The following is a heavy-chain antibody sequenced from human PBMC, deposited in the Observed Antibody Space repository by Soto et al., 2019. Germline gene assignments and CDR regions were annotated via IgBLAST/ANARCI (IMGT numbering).Heavy chain of an antibody. CDR3: ASASGPKYDRSFDY. Sequence: QVQLVESGGGVVQPGRSLRLSCAASGFTFSSYGMHWVRQAPGKGLEWVAVIWYDGSNKYYADSVKGRFTISGDNSKNTLYLQMNSLRAEDTAVYYCASASGPKYDRSFDYWGQGTLVTVSS. CDR2: IWYDGSNK. D-gene: IGHD3-3*01. CDR1: GFTFSSYG. J-gene: IGHJ4*02. V-gene: IGHV3-33*01.